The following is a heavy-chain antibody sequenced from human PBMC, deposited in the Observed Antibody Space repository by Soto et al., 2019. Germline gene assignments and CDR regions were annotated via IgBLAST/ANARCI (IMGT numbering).Heavy chain of an antibody. CDR2: IYHSGST. D-gene: IGHD3-10*01. CDR1: GGPISSGGYS. J-gene: IGHJ4*02. V-gene: IGHV4-30-2*01. CDR3: ATLRGLGEVSPYFDY. Sequence: NPSETLSLTCAVSGGPISSGGYSWSWTRQPPGKGLEWIGYIYHSGSTYYNPSLKSRVTISVDRSKNQFSLKLSSVTAADTAVYYCATLRGLGEVSPYFDYWGQGLMVTVSS.